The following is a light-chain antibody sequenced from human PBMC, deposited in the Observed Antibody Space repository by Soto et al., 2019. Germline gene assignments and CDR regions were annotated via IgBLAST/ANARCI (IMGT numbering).Light chain of an antibody. CDR2: AAS. CDR1: PDINNF. CDR3: QRYNNAPWT. V-gene: IGKV1-27*01. Sequence: DIQMTQSPSSLSASVGDRDTITCRASPDINNFLAWYQHKPGKVPKLLIYAASTLQSGVPSRFSGSGSGTDFTLTISSLQPEDVATYYCQRYNNAPWTFGQGTKVEIK. J-gene: IGKJ1*01.